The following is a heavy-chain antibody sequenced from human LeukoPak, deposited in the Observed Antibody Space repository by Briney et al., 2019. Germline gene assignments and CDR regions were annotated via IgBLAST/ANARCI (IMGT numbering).Heavy chain of an antibody. J-gene: IGHJ4*02. V-gene: IGHV3-74*01. D-gene: IGHD6-19*01. CDR3: ARLGRTQWLGHYYFGY. CDR2: INSDGSST. CDR1: GFTFSSYW. Sequence: GGSLRLSCAASGFTFSSYWMHWVRQAPGKGLVWVSRINSDGSSTSYADSVKGRFTISRDNAKNTLYLQMNSLRAEDTAVYYCARLGRTQWLGHYYFGYWGQGTLVTVSS.